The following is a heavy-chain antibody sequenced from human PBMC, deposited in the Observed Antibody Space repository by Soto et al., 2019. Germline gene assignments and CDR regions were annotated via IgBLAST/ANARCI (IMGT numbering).Heavy chain of an antibody. CDR1: GFTFSNYV. J-gene: IGHJ4*02. CDR3: AKEDVGGYYYSGL. CDR2: ISNSGSST. Sequence: GGSLRLSCAASGFTFSNYVMSWVRQAPGKGLEWVSSISNSGSSTYYADSVKGRFTISRDNSKNTLYLQMNSLRAEDTAVYYCAKEDVGGYYYSGLWGRGTLVTVSS. D-gene: IGHD1-26*01. V-gene: IGHV3-23*01.